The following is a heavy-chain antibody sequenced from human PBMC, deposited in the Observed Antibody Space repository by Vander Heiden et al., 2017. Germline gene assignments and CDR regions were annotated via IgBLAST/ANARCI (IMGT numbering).Heavy chain of an antibody. Sequence: EVQLVESGGGLVQPGGSLKLSCAVSGFSVSGSTMLWVRQASGKGLEWVGRMRSKANSYATSYAASVNGRFTISRDDSKNTAYLQMNGLKTEDTAVYYCGVGAATHWYFDLWGRGTLVTVSS. CDR3: GVGAATHWYFDL. V-gene: IGHV3-73*02. J-gene: IGHJ2*01. CDR1: GFSVSGST. CDR2: MRSKANSYAT. D-gene: IGHD2-15*01.